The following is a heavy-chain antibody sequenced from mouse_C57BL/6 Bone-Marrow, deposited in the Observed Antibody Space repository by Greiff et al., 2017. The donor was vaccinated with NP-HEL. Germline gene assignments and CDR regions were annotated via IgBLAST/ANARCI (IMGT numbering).Heavy chain of an antibody. J-gene: IGHJ2*01. D-gene: IGHD2-3*01. CDR3: ARGGWLLNYFDY. CDR1: GYTFTSYW. V-gene: IGHV1-59*01. Sequence: QVQLQQPGAELVRPGTSVKLSCKASGYTFTSYWMHWVKQRPGQGLEWIGVIDPSDSYTNYNQKFKGKATLTVDTSSSTAYMQLSSLTSEDSAVYYCARGGWLLNYFDYWGKGTTLTVAS. CDR2: IDPSDSYT.